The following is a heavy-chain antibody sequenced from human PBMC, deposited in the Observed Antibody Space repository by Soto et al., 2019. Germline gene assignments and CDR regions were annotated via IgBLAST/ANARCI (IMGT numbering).Heavy chain of an antibody. V-gene: IGHV1-18*01. Sequence: QVQLVQSGAEVKKPGASVKVSCKASGYTFTSYGISWVRQAPGQGLEWMGGISAYNGNTNYAQKIQGRVTMSTDTSTSTGYMELRSLRSDDTAVYYCARDYGDYVRDYWGQGTLVTVSS. CDR2: ISAYNGNT. CDR3: ARDYGDYVRDY. J-gene: IGHJ4*02. D-gene: IGHD4-17*01. CDR1: GYTFTSYG.